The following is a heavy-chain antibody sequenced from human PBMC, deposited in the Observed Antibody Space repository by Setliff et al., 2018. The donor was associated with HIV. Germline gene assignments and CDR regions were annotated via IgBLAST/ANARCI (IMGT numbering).Heavy chain of an antibody. CDR3: ARAFAGFYYYGMDV. J-gene: IGHJ6*02. V-gene: IGHV4-34*01. CDR2: INHSGST. CDR1: GGSFNGYY. Sequence: NPSETLSLTCAVYGGSFNGYYWSWIRQPPGKGLEWIGEINHSGSTNYNPSLKSRVTISVDTSKNQFSLKLSSVTAADTAVYYCARAFAGFYYYGMDVWGQGTTVTVSS. D-gene: IGHD1-1*01.